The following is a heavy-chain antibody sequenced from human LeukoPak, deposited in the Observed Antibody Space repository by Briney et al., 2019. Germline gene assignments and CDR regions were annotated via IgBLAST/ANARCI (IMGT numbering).Heavy chain of an antibody. J-gene: IGHJ4*02. Sequence: PSETLSLTCAVYGGSFSGYYWSWIRQPPGKGLEWIGGINHSGSTNYNPSLKSRVTISVDTSKNQFSLKLSSVTAADTAVYYCARGPLYGGNSGLFDYWGQGTLVTVSS. V-gene: IGHV4-34*01. CDR1: GGSFSGYY. CDR3: ARGPLYGGNSGLFDY. D-gene: IGHD4-23*01. CDR2: INHSGST.